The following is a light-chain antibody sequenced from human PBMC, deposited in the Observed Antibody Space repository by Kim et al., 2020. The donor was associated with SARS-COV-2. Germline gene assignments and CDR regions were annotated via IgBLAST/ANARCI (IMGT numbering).Light chain of an antibody. Sequence: PGDRATLSCRASQNIDTYLAWYQQRPGQAPRLLVDDASNRATGVPDRVSGSGSGTDFTLTISSLEPEDFSIYYCQQRNSWPPAVTFGGGTKVDIK. CDR1: QNIDTY. J-gene: IGKJ4*01. V-gene: IGKV3-11*01. CDR2: DAS. CDR3: QQRNSWPPAVT.